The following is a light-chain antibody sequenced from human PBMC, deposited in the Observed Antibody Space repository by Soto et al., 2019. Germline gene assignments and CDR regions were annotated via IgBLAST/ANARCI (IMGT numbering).Light chain of an antibody. Sequence: IVIDQPSTIPSCSSRRKTNHPCMVSQSISDTLAWYQQKPGQAPRLLIYGASNWATGIPDRFSGSGSGTDFTLTISSLQPDDFATYYCQQYNSYSSTFGQGTKVEIK. CDR3: QQYNSYSST. CDR1: QSISDT. V-gene: IGKV3D-15*01. CDR2: GAS. J-gene: IGKJ1*01.